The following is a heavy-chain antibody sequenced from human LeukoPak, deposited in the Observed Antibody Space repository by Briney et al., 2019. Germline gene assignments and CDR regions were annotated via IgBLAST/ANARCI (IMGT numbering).Heavy chain of an antibody. V-gene: IGHV4-59*01. CDR2: IYYSGST. Sequence: PSETLSLTCTVSGGSISSYYWSWIRQPPGKGLEWIGCIYYSGSTNYNPSFKSRVTISVDTSKNQFSLKLISVTAADTAVYYCARGVGSGYTDYWGQGALVTVSS. D-gene: IGHD3-22*01. J-gene: IGHJ4*02. CDR1: GGSISSYY. CDR3: ARGVGSGYTDY.